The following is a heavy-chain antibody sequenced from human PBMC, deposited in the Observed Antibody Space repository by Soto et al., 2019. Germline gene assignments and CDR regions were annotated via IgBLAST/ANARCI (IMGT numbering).Heavy chain of an antibody. D-gene: IGHD3-22*01. J-gene: IGHJ5*02. CDR3: ARKDKSGYFNWFDP. V-gene: IGHV5-51*01. Sequence: GESLKISCRTSGYKFTSSWIAWVRQMPGKGLEWMGIIFPSDPDTRYSPSFQGQVTISADRSTSTVFLQWASLKASDTAVYFCARKDKSGYFNWFDPWGQGTLVTVS. CDR2: IFPSDPDT. CDR1: GYKFTSSW.